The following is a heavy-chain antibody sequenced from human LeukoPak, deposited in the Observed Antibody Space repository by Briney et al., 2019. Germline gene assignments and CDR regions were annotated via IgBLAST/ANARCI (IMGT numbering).Heavy chain of an antibody. Sequence: ASVKVSCKTSGYTFTSYAMHWVRQAPGQRLEWMGWINAGNGNAKYSQKFQGRVTITRDTSASTAYMELSSLRSEDTAVYYCARGVVVVPAAAPFWSGYLNWFDPWGQGTLVTVSP. V-gene: IGHV1-3*01. CDR3: ARGVVVVPAAAPFWSGYLNWFDP. D-gene: IGHD2-2*01. J-gene: IGHJ5*02. CDR2: INAGNGNA. CDR1: GYTFTSYA.